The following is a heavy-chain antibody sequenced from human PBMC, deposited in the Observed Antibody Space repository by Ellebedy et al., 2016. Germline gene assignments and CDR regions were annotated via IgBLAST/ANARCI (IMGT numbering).Heavy chain of an antibody. CDR3: ARDKDTAMVTVGFDH. CDR1: GFTFSRFW. J-gene: IGHJ4*02. D-gene: IGHD5-18*01. Sequence: GGSLRLXXAASGFTFSRFWMSWVRQAPGKGLEWVANIKQDGTEKYYVDSVKGRFTISRDDAKNSVYLQMNSLRAEDTAVYYCARDKDTAMVTVGFDHWGQGTLVTVSS. CDR2: IKQDGTEK. V-gene: IGHV3-7*01.